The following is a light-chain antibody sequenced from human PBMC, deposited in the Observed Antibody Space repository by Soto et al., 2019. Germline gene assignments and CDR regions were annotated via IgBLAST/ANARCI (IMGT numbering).Light chain of an antibody. Sequence: DIQMTQSPSSLSASVGDRVTITCQASQDISNHLNWYQQKAGKAPKLLIYAASNSETGVPSRFSGDRSGTDFSFTISSLQPEDIATYYFQQYDNLPLTFGGGTKVGIK. J-gene: IGKJ4*01. V-gene: IGKV1-33*01. CDR2: AAS. CDR1: QDISNH. CDR3: QQYDNLPLT.